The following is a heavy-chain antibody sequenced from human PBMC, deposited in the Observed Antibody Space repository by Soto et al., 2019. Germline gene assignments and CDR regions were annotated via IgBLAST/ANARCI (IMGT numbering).Heavy chain of an antibody. CDR3: ARVRVLYGDYSYYYYMDV. CDR1: GFTFSDYY. Sequence: GGSLRLSCAASGFTFSDYYMSWIRQAPGKGLEWVSYISSSGSTIYYADSVKGRFTISRDNAKNSLYLQMNSLRAEDTAVYYCARVRVLYGDYSYYYYMDVWGKGTTVTVSS. J-gene: IGHJ6*03. CDR2: ISSSGSTI. V-gene: IGHV3-11*01. D-gene: IGHD4-17*01.